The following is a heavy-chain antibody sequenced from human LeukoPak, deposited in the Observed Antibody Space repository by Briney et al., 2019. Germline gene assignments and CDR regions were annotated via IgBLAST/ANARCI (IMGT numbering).Heavy chain of an antibody. CDR3: AKGRAYYDILWGQDGMDV. J-gene: IGHJ6*02. CDR2: ISGSGGST. V-gene: IGHV3-23*01. D-gene: IGHD3-9*01. Sequence: GGSLRLSCAASGFDFSGAYMSWVRQAPGKGLEWVSAISGSGGSTYYADSVKGRFTISRDNSKNTLYLQMNSLRAEDTAVYYCAKGRAYYDILWGQDGMDVWGQGTTVTVSS. CDR1: GFDFSGAY.